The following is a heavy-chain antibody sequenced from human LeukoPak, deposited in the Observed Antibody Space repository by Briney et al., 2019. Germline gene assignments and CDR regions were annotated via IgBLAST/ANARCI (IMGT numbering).Heavy chain of an antibody. D-gene: IGHD3/OR15-3a*01. CDR2: ITWNSGSV. Sequence: GGSLSLSSAASGFTFHDYAMHWVRQVPGKGLEWVSGITWNSGSVLYADSVRGRFTISRDNAKNSLYLQMNSLRPEDMAFYYCAKGLGVASLIVDARDMWGQGTMVTV. J-gene: IGHJ3*02. CDR1: GFTFHDYA. V-gene: IGHV3-9*03. CDR3: AKGLGVASLIVDARDM.